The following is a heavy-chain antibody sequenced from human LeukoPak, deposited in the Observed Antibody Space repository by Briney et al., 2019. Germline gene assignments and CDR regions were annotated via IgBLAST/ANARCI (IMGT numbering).Heavy chain of an antibody. J-gene: IGHJ4*02. CDR2: ISSSSSTI. CDR1: GFTFSSYS. CDR3: ARMAGGWY. V-gene: IGHV3-48*01. D-gene: IGHD3-10*01. Sequence: SGGSLRLSCAASGFTFSSYSMNWVRQAPGKGLEWVSYISSSSSTIYYADSVKGRFTISRDNAKNSLYLQMNSLRAEHTAVYYCARMAGGWYWGQGTLVTVSS.